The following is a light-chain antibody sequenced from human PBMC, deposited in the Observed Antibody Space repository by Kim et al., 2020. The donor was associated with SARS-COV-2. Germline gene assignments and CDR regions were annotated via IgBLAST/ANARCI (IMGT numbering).Light chain of an antibody. CDR3: QQYASSPTT. Sequence: PGERATLSCRASHTVSTSYLAWYQQKPGQAPRLLINDASRRATGIPDRFSGSGSGTDFTLTISRLEPEDFAVYYCQQYASSPTTFGGGTKVDIK. CDR1: HTVSTSY. V-gene: IGKV3-20*01. J-gene: IGKJ4*01. CDR2: DAS.